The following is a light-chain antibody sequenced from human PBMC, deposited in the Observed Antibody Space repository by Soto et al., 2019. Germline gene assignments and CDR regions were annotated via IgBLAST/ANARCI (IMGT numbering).Light chain of an antibody. CDR2: EVT. CDR1: SSDIGNYNP. V-gene: IGLV2-14*01. J-gene: IGLJ1*01. Sequence: QSVLTQPASVSGSPGQSITIPCTGTSSDIGNYNPVSWYQQHPGKAPKLIIYEVTNRPSGVSDRFSGSKSGNTASLTISGLQAEDEADYYCGSWTTYRPYVFATGTKVTVL. CDR3: GSWTTYRPYV.